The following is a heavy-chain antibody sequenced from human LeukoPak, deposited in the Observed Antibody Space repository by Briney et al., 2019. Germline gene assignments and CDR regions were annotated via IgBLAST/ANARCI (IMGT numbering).Heavy chain of an antibody. D-gene: IGHD3-10*01. CDR1: GYTFTGYY. Sequence: ASVKVSCKASGYTFTGYYMHWVRQAPGQGLGWMGWINRNSGGTNYAQKFQGRVTMTRDTSISTAYMELSRLRSDDTAVYYCARGSGGSSGSYYNPFDYWAQGTLVTVSS. J-gene: IGHJ4*02. CDR2: INRNSGGT. V-gene: IGHV1-2*02. CDR3: ARGSGGSSGSYYNPFDY.